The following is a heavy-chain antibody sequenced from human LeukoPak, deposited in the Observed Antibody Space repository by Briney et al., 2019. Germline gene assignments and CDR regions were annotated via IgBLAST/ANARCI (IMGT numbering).Heavy chain of an antibody. CDR1: GYTFTSYD. V-gene: IGHV1-8*03. CDR2: INPNSGNT. Sequence: ASVKVSCKASGYTFTSYDINWVRQATGQGLEWMGWINPNSGNTGYAQKFQGRVTITRNTSISAAYMELSGLRSEDTAVYYCAKYGGNYYTLPGHYTFDLWGQGTKVTVSS. J-gene: IGHJ3*01. D-gene: IGHD1-26*01. CDR3: AKYGGNYYTLPGHYTFDL.